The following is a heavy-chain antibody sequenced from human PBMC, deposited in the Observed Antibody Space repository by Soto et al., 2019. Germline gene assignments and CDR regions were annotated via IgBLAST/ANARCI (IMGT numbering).Heavy chain of an antibody. V-gene: IGHV3-30-3*01. CDR1: GFTFSSYA. Sequence: GGSLRLSCAASGFTFSSYAMHWVRQAPGKGLEWVAVISYDGSNKYYADSVKGRFTISRDNSKNTLYLQMNSLRAEDTAVYYCARAGAPISFFDYWGQGTLVTVSS. D-gene: IGHD3-16*02. CDR3: ARAGAPISFFDY. J-gene: IGHJ4*02. CDR2: ISYDGSNK.